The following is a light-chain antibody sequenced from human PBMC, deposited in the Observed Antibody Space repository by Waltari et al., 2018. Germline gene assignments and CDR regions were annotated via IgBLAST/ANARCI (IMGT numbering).Light chain of an antibody. CDR1: SSNIGAGYD. CDR3: QSYDTSLNAV. V-gene: IGLV1-40*01. CDR2: DNN. J-gene: IGLJ2*01. Sequence: QSVLTQPPSLPGAPGQRVTISCTGSSSNIGAGYDVHWYQRLPGAAPQVIIYDNNNRPSGVPDRFSGSKSGTSATLAITGLQAEDEADYYCQSYDTSLNAVFGGGTKLTVL.